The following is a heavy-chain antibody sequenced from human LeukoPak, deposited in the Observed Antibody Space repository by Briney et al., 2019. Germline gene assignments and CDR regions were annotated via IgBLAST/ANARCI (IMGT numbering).Heavy chain of an antibody. CDR1: GFTFSSYA. V-gene: IGHV3-23*01. CDR3: TTEGYYYDSSGYYFG. CDR2: ISGSGGST. J-gene: IGHJ4*02. Sequence: GGSLRLSCAASGFTFSSYAMSWVRQAPGKGLEWVSAISGSGGSTYYADSVKGRFTISRDNSKNTLYLQMNSLRAEDTAVYYCTTEGYYYDSSGYYFGWGQGTLVTVSS. D-gene: IGHD3-22*01.